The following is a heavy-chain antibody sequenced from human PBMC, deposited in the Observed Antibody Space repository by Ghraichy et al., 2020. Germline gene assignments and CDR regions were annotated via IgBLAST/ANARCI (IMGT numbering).Heavy chain of an antibody. Sequence: GGSLRLSCAASGFTFSNAWMNWVRQAPGKGLEWVGRIKSKTDGGTTDYAAPVKGRFTISRDDSKNTLYLQMNSLKTEDTAVYYCTTGSIAAAGYYYYGMDVWGQGTTVTVSS. CDR3: TTGSIAAAGYYYYGMDV. J-gene: IGHJ6*02. CDR1: GFTFSNAW. D-gene: IGHD6-13*01. V-gene: IGHV3-15*07. CDR2: IKSKTDGGTT.